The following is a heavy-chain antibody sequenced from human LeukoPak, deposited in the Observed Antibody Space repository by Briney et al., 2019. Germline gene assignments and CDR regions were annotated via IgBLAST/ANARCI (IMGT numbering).Heavy chain of an antibody. Sequence: GGSLRLSCAASGFTFSSYGMNWVRQAPGKGLEWVSIIYSGGRTFYADSVKGRFTISRDNSKSTLYLQMNSLRAEDTAVYYCARVRGVYYYYGMDVWGQGTTVTVS. CDR3: ARVRGVYYYYGMDV. D-gene: IGHD2-8*01. J-gene: IGHJ6*02. V-gene: IGHV3-53*01. CDR2: IYSGGRT. CDR1: GFTFSSYG.